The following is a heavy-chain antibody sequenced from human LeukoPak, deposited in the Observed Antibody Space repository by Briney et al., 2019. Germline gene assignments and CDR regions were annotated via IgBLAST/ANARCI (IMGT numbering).Heavy chain of an antibody. CDR2: INPNSGGA. D-gene: IGHD6-13*01. CDR1: GYTFTDYY. Sequence: GASVKVSCKASGYTFTDYYVHWGRRSPGQGLEWMGWINPNSGGANYAQKFQGRVTMTRDTSISAAYMELSRLRSDDTAVYYCARVRSSSLFDYWGQGTLVTVSS. J-gene: IGHJ4*02. CDR3: ARVRSSSLFDY. V-gene: IGHV1-2*02.